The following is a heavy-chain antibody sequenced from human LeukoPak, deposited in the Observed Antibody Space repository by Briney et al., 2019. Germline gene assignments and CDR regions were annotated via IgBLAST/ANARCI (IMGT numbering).Heavy chain of an antibody. CDR2: NYWNDDK. CDR1: GFSLSTSGVG. CDR3: AHSLYDSSGYYYFDY. V-gene: IGHV2-5*01. D-gene: IGHD3-22*01. J-gene: IGHJ4*02. Sequence: SGPTLVEPTQTLTLTCTFSGFSLSTSGVGVGWIRQPPVQALEHLATNYWNDDKRYSPSLKSRLTITKDTSKYRVVLIMTNMDPVDTATYYCAHSLYDSSGYYYFDYWGQGTLVTVSS.